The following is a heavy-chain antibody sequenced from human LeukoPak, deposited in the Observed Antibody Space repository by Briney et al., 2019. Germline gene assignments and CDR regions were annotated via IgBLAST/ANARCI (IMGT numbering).Heavy chain of an antibody. Sequence: SETLSLTCAVYGGSFSGYYWSWIRQPPGKGLEWIGEINHSGSTNYNPSLKSRVTISVDTSKNQFSLKLSSVTAADTAVYYCARETSGCLDIWGQGTMVTVSS. V-gene: IGHV4-34*01. CDR3: ARETSGCLDI. J-gene: IGHJ3*02. CDR2: INHSGST. CDR1: GGSFSGYY. D-gene: IGHD6-19*01.